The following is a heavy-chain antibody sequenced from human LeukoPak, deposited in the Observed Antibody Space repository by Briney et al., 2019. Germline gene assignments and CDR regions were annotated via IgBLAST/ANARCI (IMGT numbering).Heavy chain of an antibody. CDR3: ARGYNHGPIDM. D-gene: IGHD2-2*02. J-gene: IGHJ3*02. CDR2: ITRNGDTT. CDR1: GVTFGDYG. V-gene: IGHV3-20*04. Sequence: PGESLRLSCEASGVTFGDYGMGWVRQGRGKGLEWVSGITRNGDTTSYADSVNGRFTISRDNAKNCLYLQMNSLRAEDTAFYYCARGYNHGPIDMWGQGTLVTVSS.